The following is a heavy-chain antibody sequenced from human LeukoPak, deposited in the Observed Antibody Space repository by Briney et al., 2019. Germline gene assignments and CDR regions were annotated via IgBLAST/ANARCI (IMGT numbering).Heavy chain of an antibody. CDR2: IIHSGST. V-gene: IGHV4-34*12. Sequence: PEALSVSPVEHLDSLSGYYWCSIRQPLERRGGWIWEIIHSGSTNYKPCLKSRVTISVDTSKNQFSVKLSYVTAAHTAVYYCARMAAVTTGNYYYYCMDVWGKGTTVTVSS. CDR1: LDSLSGYY. CDR3: ARMAAVTTGNYYYYCMDV. J-gene: IGHJ6*03. D-gene: IGHD4-17*01.